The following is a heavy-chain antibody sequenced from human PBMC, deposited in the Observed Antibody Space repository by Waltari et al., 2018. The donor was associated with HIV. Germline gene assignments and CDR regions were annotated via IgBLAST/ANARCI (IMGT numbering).Heavy chain of an antibody. D-gene: IGHD2-15*01. V-gene: IGHV1-2*06. Sequence: QTLLLQSASQVKTPGASATLSCKVSGARSPTYFFSCLRLAPGQGFEWLGRINPDSGDTTYSQTFQTRVTMTRDTASAFTYMELTRLTSADTAMYFCARGEDISLTHLPPGFRLEFWGHGTLVTVSS. CDR1: GARSPTYF. CDR3: ARGEDISLTHLPPGFRLEF. J-gene: IGHJ4*01. CDR2: INPDSGDT.